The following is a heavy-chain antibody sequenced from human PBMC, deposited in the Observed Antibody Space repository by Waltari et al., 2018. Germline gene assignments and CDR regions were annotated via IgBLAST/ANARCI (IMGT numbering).Heavy chain of an antibody. V-gene: IGHV3-23*01. CDR1: GFTFSTYA. D-gene: IGHD1-7*01. CDR2: INDSGDST. J-gene: IGHJ4*02. Sequence: EVQLLESGGGLVQPGGSLRLSGAASGFTFSTYAMRWVRRAPGKGLEWVSGINDSGDSTYYADSVKGRFSISKDKSKNTLFLQMSSLRPDDTAVYYCTKGDTGTKMRFDYWGQGTLVTVSS. CDR3: TKGDTGTKMRFDY.